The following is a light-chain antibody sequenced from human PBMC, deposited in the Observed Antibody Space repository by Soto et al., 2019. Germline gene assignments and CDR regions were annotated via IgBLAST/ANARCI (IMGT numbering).Light chain of an antibody. CDR3: QQSYSTLMYT. Sequence: DIQMTQSPSSLSASVGDRVTITCRASQSISSYLNWYQQKPGKVPKLLIYAASSLQSGVPSRFSGSGSGTDFTLTISSLQPEDFATYYCQQSYSTLMYTFGQGTKLAIK. J-gene: IGKJ2*01. V-gene: IGKV1-39*01. CDR2: AAS. CDR1: QSISSY.